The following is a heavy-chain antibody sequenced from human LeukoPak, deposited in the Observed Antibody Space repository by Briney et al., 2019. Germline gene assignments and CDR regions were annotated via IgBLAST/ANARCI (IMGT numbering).Heavy chain of an antibody. CDR2: ISAYNGST. J-gene: IGHJ6*02. V-gene: IGHV1-18*01. Sequence: VASVKVSCKASGYTFTSYGISWVRPAPGQGLEWMGWISAYNGSTNYAQKLQGRVTMTTDTSTSTAYMELRSLRSDDTAVYYCARYYYGSGYYYYYGMDVWGQGTTVTVSS. CDR1: GYTFTSYG. D-gene: IGHD3-10*01. CDR3: ARYYYGSGYYYYYGMDV.